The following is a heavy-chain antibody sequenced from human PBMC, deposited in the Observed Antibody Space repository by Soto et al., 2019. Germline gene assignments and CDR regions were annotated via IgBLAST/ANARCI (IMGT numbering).Heavy chain of an antibody. D-gene: IGHD3-22*01. CDR2: IIPIFGTA. Sequence: GASVKVSCKASGGTFSSYAIGWVRQAPGQGLEWMGGIIPIFGTANYAQKFQGRVTITADESTSTAYMELSSLRSEDTAVYYCARGKTYYYDSSGWFIDAFDIWGQGTMVTVSS. V-gene: IGHV1-69*13. J-gene: IGHJ3*02. CDR1: GGTFSSYA. CDR3: ARGKTYYYDSSGWFIDAFDI.